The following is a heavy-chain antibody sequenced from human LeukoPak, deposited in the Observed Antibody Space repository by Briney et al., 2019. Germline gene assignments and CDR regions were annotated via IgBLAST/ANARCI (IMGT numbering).Heavy chain of an antibody. CDR3: ARDPGYCSGGSCYYS. Sequence: GGSLRLSCAASGFTFSSYATHWVRQAPGKGLEWVAVISYDGSNKYYADSVKGRFTISRDNSKNTLYLQMNSLRAEDTAVYYCARDPGYCSGGSCYYSWGQGTLVTVSS. CDR1: GFTFSSYA. CDR2: ISYDGSNK. V-gene: IGHV3-30-3*01. J-gene: IGHJ4*02. D-gene: IGHD2-15*01.